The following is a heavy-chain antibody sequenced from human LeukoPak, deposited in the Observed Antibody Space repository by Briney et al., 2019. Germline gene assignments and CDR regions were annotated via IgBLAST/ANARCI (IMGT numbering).Heavy chain of an antibody. CDR3: AKGMGNYVYFDY. Sequence: PGRSLRLSCAASGFTFDDYAMHWVRQAPGKGLEWVSGISWNSGSIGYADSVKGRFTISRDDAKNSLYLQMNSLRAEDTALYYCAKGMGNYVYFDYWGQGTLVTVSS. J-gene: IGHJ4*02. CDR1: GFTFDDYA. CDR2: ISWNSGSI. V-gene: IGHV3-9*01. D-gene: IGHD4-11*01.